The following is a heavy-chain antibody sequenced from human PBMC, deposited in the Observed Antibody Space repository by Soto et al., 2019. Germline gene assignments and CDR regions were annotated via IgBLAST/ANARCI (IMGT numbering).Heavy chain of an antibody. CDR3: AKSPNFYRSSYHCYKYYFDY. V-gene: IGHV3-30*18. J-gene: IGHJ4*02. CDR2: ISYDGSDK. CDR1: GFTLNTFG. Sequence: GGSLRLSCVASGFTLNTFGMHWVRQAPGKGLEWVAVISYDGSDKYYSDSVRGRFTISRDNSMNTLYLQMNSLRTEDTAVYYCAKSPNFYRSSYHCYKYYFDYWGQGTLVTVSS. D-gene: IGHD3-22*01.